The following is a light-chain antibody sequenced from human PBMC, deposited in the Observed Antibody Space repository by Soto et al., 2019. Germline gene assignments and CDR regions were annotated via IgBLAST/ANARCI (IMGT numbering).Light chain of an antibody. CDR1: SSDIGAGFD. CDR3: QYYDTSLRWV. J-gene: IGLJ2*01. CDR2: ANT. V-gene: IGLV1-40*01. Sequence: QSVLTQPPSVSGAPGQRVTISCIGSSSDIGAGFDVNWYQHLPGTAPKLLIYANTNRPSGVPDRFSGSKSGTSASLAFTGLQDEDEADYYSQYYDTSLRWVFAGGTKVTVL.